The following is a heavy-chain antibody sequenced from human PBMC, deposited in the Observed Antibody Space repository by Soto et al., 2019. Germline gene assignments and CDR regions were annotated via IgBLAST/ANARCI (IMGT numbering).Heavy chain of an antibody. J-gene: IGHJ4*02. V-gene: IGHV4-31*03. CDR3: ARVVHYYDSSGYYPYPYFDY. D-gene: IGHD3-22*01. CDR1: GGSISSGGYY. CDR2: IYYSGST. Sequence: PSETLSLTCTVSGGSISSGGYYWSWIRQHPGKGLEWIGYIYYSGSTYYNPSLKSRVTISVDTSKNQFSLKLSPVTAADTAVYYCARVVHYYDSSGYYPYPYFDYRGQGTLVTVSS.